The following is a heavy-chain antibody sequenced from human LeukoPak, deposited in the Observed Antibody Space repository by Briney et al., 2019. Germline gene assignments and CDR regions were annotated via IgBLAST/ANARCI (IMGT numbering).Heavy chain of an antibody. CDR1: GFTFSSYG. J-gene: IGHJ4*02. Sequence: PGGSLRLSCAASGFTFSSYGIHWVRQAPGKGLEWVANIKQDGSETYYVDSVKGRFTISRDNAKNSLSLQMNSLRAEDTAVYYCARQRGSGCLDYWGQGTLVTVSS. V-gene: IGHV3-7*01. D-gene: IGHD6-19*01. CDR3: ARQRGSGCLDY. CDR2: IKQDGSET.